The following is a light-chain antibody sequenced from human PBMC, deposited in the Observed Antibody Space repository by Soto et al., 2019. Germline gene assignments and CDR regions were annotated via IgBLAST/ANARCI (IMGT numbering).Light chain of an antibody. CDR2: EGS. V-gene: IGLV2-23*03. J-gene: IGLJ2*01. Sequence: QSALTQPASVSGSPGQSITISCTGTSSDVGRYNLVSWYQQHPGKAPKLMIYEGSKRPSGVSNRFSGSKSGNTASLTISGLQAEDEAAYYCCSYAGSSTFGVVFGGGTKLTVL. CDR1: SSDVGRYNL. CDR3: CSYAGSSTFGVV.